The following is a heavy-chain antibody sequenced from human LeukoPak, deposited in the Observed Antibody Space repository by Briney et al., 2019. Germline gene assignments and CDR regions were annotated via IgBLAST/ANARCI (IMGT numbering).Heavy chain of an antibody. J-gene: IGHJ4*02. D-gene: IGHD2-21*02. CDR1: SFTFSNAW. Sequence: GSLRLSCAASSFTFSNAWMNWVRQAPGKGLEWIGYIHYSGSTNYNPSLNSRVTLSVDTSKNQFSLKLSSVTAADTAVYYCARGLPLDYWGQGTLVTVSS. V-gene: IGHV4-59*01. CDR2: IHYSGST. CDR3: ARGLPLDY.